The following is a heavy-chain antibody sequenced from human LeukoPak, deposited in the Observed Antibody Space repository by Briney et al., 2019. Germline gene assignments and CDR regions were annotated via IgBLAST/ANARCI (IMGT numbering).Heavy chain of an antibody. Sequence: GGSLRLSCAASGLTFSSYAMSWVRQAPGKGLEWVSGISGGGGRTYYADSVKGRFIISRDNSKNTLYLQMNSLRAEDTAVFYCAKHRVAVSGVAQFDYWGQGTQVTVSS. CDR2: ISGGGGRT. J-gene: IGHJ4*02. CDR3: AKHRVAVSGVAQFDY. V-gene: IGHV3-23*01. D-gene: IGHD6-19*01. CDR1: GLTFSSYA.